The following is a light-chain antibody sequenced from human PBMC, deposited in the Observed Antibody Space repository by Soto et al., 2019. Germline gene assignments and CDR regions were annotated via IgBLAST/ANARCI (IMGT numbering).Light chain of an antibody. CDR2: DAS. Sequence: EIVFTQSPATLSLSPGERATLSCRASQNVSSYLAWYQQKPGQAPRLLIYDASNRATGIPARFSGSGSGTDFTLTISSLEPEDFAVYYCQQRSNWPPSLTFGGGTKVDIK. J-gene: IGKJ4*01. CDR3: QQRSNWPPSLT. V-gene: IGKV3-11*01. CDR1: QNVSSY.